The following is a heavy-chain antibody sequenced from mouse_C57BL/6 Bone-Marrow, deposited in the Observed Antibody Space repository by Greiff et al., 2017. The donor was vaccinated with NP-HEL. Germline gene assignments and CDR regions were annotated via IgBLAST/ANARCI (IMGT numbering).Heavy chain of an antibody. Sequence: QVQLKQSGPELVKPGASVKISCKASGYTFTDYYINWVKQRPGQGLEWIGWIFPGSGSTYYNEKFKGKATLTVDKSSSTAYMLLSSLTSEDSAVYVCARRDYGSSYGFAYWGQGTLVTVSA. J-gene: IGHJ3*01. V-gene: IGHV1-75*01. CDR2: IFPGSGST. CDR3: ARRDYGSSYGFAY. D-gene: IGHD1-1*01. CDR1: GYTFTDYY.